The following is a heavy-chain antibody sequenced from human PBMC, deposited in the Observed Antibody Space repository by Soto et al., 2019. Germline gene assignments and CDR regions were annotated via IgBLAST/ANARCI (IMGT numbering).Heavy chain of an antibody. CDR2: IRATPAGGTA. V-gene: IGHV3-49*04. Sequence: SLRLTCATSGFTFGDFALTWVRQAPGRGLEWVSFIRATPAGGTAEYAASVKGRFTISRDASKRIVYLQMNSLKTEDTAVYYCARIGSEAAMRWFFDYWGQGTLVNVSS. CDR3: ARIGSEAAMRWFFDY. D-gene: IGHD2-2*01. CDR1: GFTFGDFA. J-gene: IGHJ4*02.